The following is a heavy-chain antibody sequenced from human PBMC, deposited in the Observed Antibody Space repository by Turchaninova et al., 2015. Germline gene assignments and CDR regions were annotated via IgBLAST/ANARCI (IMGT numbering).Heavy chain of an antibody. Sequence: QITLKESGPTLVKPTQTLALTCTFSGFSLSSSGVGVAWIRQAPGKALEWLAALYWDDDKRYSPSLKSRLTVPKDTSKNLVVLTMTNMDPVDTATYYCAHRRPNSGAWDTGVFDYWGQGTLVTVSS. D-gene: IGHD2-15*01. V-gene: IGHV2-5*02. J-gene: IGHJ4*02. CDR3: AHRRPNSGAWDTGVFDY. CDR1: GFSLSSSGVG. CDR2: LYWDDDK.